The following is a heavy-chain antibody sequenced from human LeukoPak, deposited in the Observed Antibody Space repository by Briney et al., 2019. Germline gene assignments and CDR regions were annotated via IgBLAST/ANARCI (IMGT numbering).Heavy chain of an antibody. Sequence: GGSLRLSCAASGFTFDDYGMSWVRQAPGKGLEWVSGINWNGGSTGYADSVKGRFTISRDNAKNSLYLQMSSLGAEDTALYYCARAEGGGYYYYYMDVWGKGTTVTVSS. CDR2: INWNGGST. V-gene: IGHV3-20*04. CDR3: ARAEGGGYYYYYMDV. CDR1: GFTFDDYG. J-gene: IGHJ6*03. D-gene: IGHD3-16*01.